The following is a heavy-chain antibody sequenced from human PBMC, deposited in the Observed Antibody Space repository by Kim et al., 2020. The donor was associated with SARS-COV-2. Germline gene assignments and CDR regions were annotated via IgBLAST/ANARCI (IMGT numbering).Heavy chain of an antibody. CDR2: ISSSGSTI. J-gene: IGHJ4*02. CDR1: GFTFSSYE. Sequence: GGSLRLSCAASGFTFSSYEMNWVRQAPGKGLEWVSYISSSGSTIYYADSVKGRFTISRDNAKNSLYLQMNSLRAEDTAVYYCAREGYYYDSSGYQGWLDYWGQGTLVTVSS. V-gene: IGHV3-48*03. D-gene: IGHD3-22*01. CDR3: AREGYYYDSSGYQGWLDY.